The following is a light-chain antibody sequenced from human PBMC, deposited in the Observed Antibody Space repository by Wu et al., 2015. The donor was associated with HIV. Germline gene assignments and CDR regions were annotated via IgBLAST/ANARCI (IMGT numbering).Light chain of an antibody. Sequence: EIVMTQSPATLSVSPGERATSSCRASQSVSSNLAWYQQKPGQAPRLLIYGASTRATGVPTKFSGSGSGTEFSLTIGCMQSEDFAVYYCQQYNNWPRTFGQGTKLEI. CDR1: QSVSSN. CDR3: QQYNNWPRT. CDR2: GAS. V-gene: IGKV3-15*01. J-gene: IGKJ2*01.